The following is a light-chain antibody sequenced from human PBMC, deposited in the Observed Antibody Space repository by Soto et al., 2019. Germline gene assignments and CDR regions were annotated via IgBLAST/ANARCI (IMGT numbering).Light chain of an antibody. Sequence: VVLTQSPATLSLSPGGSASISCRTSLSVSVYLDWYQQKPGQAPRLLIYGASTRATGIPDRFSGSGSGTDFTLTISRLEPEDFAVYYCQQYGSSPITFGQGTRLEVK. CDR2: GAS. V-gene: IGKV3-20*01. CDR1: LSVSVY. J-gene: IGKJ5*01. CDR3: QQYGSSPIT.